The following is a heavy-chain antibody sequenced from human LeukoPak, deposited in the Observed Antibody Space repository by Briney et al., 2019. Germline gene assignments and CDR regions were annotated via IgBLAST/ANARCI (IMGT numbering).Heavy chain of an antibody. Sequence: NPSETLSLTCTVSGGSISSYYWSWIRQPPGKGLEWIGYVYTSGSTNYNPPLKSRVTISVDTSKNQFSLKLSSVTAADTAVYYCARLGYSSSWYPLDYWGQGTLVTVSS. J-gene: IGHJ4*02. D-gene: IGHD6-13*01. CDR3: ARLGYSSSWYPLDY. CDR2: VYTSGST. V-gene: IGHV4-4*09. CDR1: GGSISSYY.